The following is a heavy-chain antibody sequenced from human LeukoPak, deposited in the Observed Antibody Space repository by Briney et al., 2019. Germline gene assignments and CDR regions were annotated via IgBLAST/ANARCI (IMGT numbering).Heavy chain of an antibody. D-gene: IGHD3-10*01. CDR3: AKDTLPLYGSGSYYNSYFDY. CDR1: GFTFSSYA. Sequence: PGGSLRLSCAASGFTFSSYAMSWVRQAPGKGLEWVSAISGSGGSTYYADSVKGRFTISRDNSKNTLYLQMNSLRAEDTAVYCCAKDTLPLYGSGSYYNSYFDYWGQGTLVTVSS. CDR2: ISGSGGST. J-gene: IGHJ4*02. V-gene: IGHV3-23*01.